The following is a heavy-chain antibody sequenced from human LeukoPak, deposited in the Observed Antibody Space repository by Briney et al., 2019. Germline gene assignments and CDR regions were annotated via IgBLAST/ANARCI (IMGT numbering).Heavy chain of an antibody. V-gene: IGHV4-34*01. CDR2: INHSGST. CDR3: ARGSATATDAYFDY. J-gene: IGHJ4*02. Sequence: SETLSLTCAVYGGSFSGYYWSWIRQPPGKGLEWIGEINHSGSTNYNPSLKSRVTISVDTPKNQFSLKLSSVTAADTAVYYCARGSATATDAYFDYWGQGTLVTVSS. D-gene: IGHD5-18*01. CDR1: GGSFSGYY.